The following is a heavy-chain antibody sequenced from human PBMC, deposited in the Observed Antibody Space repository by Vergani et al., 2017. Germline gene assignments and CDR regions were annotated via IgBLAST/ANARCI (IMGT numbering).Heavy chain of an antibody. V-gene: IGHV4-39*01. Sequence: QLQLQESGPGLVKPSETLSLTCTVSGGSISSSSYYWGWIRQPPGKGLEWIGSIYYSGSTYYNPSLKSRVTISVDTSKNQFSLKLSSVTAADTAVYYCARRGGSNRWTHYLLDSWGQGTLVIVSS. J-gene: IGHJ5*01. D-gene: IGHD1-26*01. CDR1: GGSISSSSYY. CDR3: ARRGGSNRWTHYLLDS. CDR2: IYYSGST.